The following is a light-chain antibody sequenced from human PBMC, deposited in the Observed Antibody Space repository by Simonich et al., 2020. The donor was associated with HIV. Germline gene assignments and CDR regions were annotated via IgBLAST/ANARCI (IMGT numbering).Light chain of an antibody. V-gene: IGKV4-1*01. Sequence: EIVMTQSPDSLAVSLGARATVNCRSSRSVLYSSNNKNYLAWYQQKPGQPPKLLIYWASTRESGVPDRFSASGSGTDFTLTISSLQAEDVAIYYCKQYYSTPPTFGQGTKVEIK. CDR3: KQYYSTPPT. CDR1: RSVLYSSNNKNY. CDR2: WAS. J-gene: IGKJ1*01.